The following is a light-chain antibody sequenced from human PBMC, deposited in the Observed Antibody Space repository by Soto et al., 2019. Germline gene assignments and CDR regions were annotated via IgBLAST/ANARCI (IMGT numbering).Light chain of an antibody. V-gene: IGKV3-20*01. CDR3: QQYGGSLKWA. Sequence: EIVLTQSPGTLSLSPGERATLSCRASQSIARSYLVWYQQRPGQAPRLLIYATSSRATGIPDRFSGSGSGTDFTLTIRRLEPEDFAVYYCQQYGGSLKWAFGQGTKVEIK. CDR2: ATS. CDR1: QSIARSY. J-gene: IGKJ1*01.